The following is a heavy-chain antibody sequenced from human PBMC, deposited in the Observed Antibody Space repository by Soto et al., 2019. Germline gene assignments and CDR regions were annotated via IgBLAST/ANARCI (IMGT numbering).Heavy chain of an antibody. Sequence: GASLKISCKGSGYSFTSYWIGWVRQMPGKGLEWMGIIYPGDSGTRYSPSLQGQVTISADKSITTAYLQWSSLKASDTAIYYCARGIAPYYFDYWGQGALVTVSS. D-gene: IGHD6-13*01. CDR1: GYSFTSYW. CDR3: ARGIAPYYFDY. V-gene: IGHV5-51*01. J-gene: IGHJ4*02. CDR2: IYPGDSGT.